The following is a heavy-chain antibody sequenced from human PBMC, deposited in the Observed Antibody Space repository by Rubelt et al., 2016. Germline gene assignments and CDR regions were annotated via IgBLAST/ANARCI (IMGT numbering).Heavy chain of an antibody. V-gene: IGHV3-48*01. CDR1: GFTFSSYS. J-gene: IGHJ4*02. Sequence: EVQLVESGGGVVQPGRSLRLSCVASGFTFSSYSMNWVRQTPGKRLEWISYISSVSSVRDYADSVRGRFTISRDNYKNTLFLQINSLRLEDTAVYYCASANLDSWGQGTLVTVSS. CDR3: ASANLDS. CDR2: ISSVSSVR.